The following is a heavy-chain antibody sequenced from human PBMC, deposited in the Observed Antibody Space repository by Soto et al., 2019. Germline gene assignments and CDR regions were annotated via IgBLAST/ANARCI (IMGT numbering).Heavy chain of an antibody. D-gene: IGHD3-22*01. J-gene: IGHJ6*02. CDR2: ISYDGSNK. Sequence: QVQLVESGGGVVQPGRSLRLSCAASGFTFSSYAMHWVRQAPGKGLEWVAVISYDGSNKYYADSVKGRFTISRDNSKNTLYLQMNSLRAEDTAVYYCASPTQYYYDSSGYYPYYYYYGMDVWGQGTTVTVSS. CDR3: ASPTQYYYDSSGYYPYYYYYGMDV. CDR1: GFTFSSYA. V-gene: IGHV3-30-3*01.